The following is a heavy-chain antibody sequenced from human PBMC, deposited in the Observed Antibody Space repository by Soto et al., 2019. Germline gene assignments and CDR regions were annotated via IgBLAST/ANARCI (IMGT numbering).Heavy chain of an antibody. V-gene: IGHV1-24*01. CDR2: FDPEDGET. D-gene: IGHD3-16*02. CDR1: GYTLTELS. CDR3: AKLPTRGLHLGELSLYRGGRYSYHMDV. J-gene: IGHJ6*02. Sequence: VASVKVSCKVSGYTLTELSMHWVRQAPGKGLEWMGGFDPEDGETIYAQKFQGRVTMTEDTSTDTAYMELSSLRSEDTAVYYCAKLPTRGLHLGELSLYRGGRYSYHMDVWGQGTTVTVSS.